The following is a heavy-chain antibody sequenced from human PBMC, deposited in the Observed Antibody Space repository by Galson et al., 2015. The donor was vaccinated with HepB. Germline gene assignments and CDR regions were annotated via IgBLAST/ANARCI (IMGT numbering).Heavy chain of an antibody. D-gene: IGHD2-15*01. CDR1: GFTFYDYA. J-gene: IGHJ5*02. Sequence: SLRLSCAASGFTFYDYAMYWVRQVPGEGLEWVSGLGWNSVIVGYADSVKGRFTISRDDAKNSLYLVMTDLRVEDTALYYCAKAVDPGDCSGATCYSPVWFDPRGQGTLVTVSS. V-gene: IGHV3-9*01. CDR2: LGWNSVIV. CDR3: AKAVDPGDCSGATCYSPVWFDP.